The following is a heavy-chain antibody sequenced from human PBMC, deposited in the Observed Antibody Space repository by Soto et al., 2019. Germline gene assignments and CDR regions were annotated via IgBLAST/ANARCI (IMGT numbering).Heavy chain of an antibody. CDR1: GYRFTSYW. CDR2: IFPSDSDT. D-gene: IGHD3-22*01. CDR3: ARKDKSGYFNWFDP. J-gene: IGHJ5*02. Sequence: GESLKISCRTSGYRFTSYWIAWVRQMPGKGPEWMGIIFPSDSDTRYSPSFQGQVTISADRSTSTVFLQWASLKASDTAVYFCARKDKSGYFNWFDPWGQGTLVTVSS. V-gene: IGHV5-51*01.